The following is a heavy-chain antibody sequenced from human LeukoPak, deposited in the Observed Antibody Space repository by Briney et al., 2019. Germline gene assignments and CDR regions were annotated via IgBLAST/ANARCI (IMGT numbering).Heavy chain of an antibody. D-gene: IGHD3-22*01. J-gene: IGHJ4*02. CDR2: IRQDGSEK. CDR1: GFSFSSYW. V-gene: IGHV3-7*01. Sequence: GGSLRLSCAASGFSFSSYWMSWVRQAPGKGLEWVANIRQDGSEKYYLDSVKGRFTISRDNAKDSVHLQMNSLRAEDTAVYYCARNQYYYDSSGYSPLSYYFDYWGQGTLVTVSS. CDR3: ARNQYYYDSSGYSPLSYYFDY.